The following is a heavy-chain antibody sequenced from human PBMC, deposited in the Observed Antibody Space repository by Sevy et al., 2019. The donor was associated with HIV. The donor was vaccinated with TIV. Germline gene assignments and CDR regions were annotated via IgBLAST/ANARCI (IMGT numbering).Heavy chain of an antibody. Sequence: GGSLRLSCAASGFTFSSYAMHWVRQAPGKGLEWVSGISWNSGSIGYADSVKGRFTISRDNAKNSLYLQMNSLRAEDTALYYCAKDAYYYGSGDAFDIWGQGTMVTVSS. CDR1: GFTFSSYA. CDR3: AKDAYYYGSGDAFDI. D-gene: IGHD3-10*01. J-gene: IGHJ3*02. V-gene: IGHV3-9*01. CDR2: ISWNSGSI.